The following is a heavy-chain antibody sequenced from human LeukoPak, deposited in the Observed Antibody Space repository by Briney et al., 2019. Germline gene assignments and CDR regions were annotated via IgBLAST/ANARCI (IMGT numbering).Heavy chain of an antibody. CDR1: GGSISSSSDY. J-gene: IGHJ6*03. Sequence: SETLSLTCTVSGGSISSSSDYWGWIRQAPGKGLEWIGSIYYHENTYYNPSLKSRVTISVDTSKNQLSLKVNSVTAADTAEYYCACSAQYSYYYYMDVWGKGTTVTVSS. CDR3: ACSAQYSYYYYMDV. V-gene: IGHV4-39*07. CDR2: IYYHENT. D-gene: IGHD2/OR15-2a*01.